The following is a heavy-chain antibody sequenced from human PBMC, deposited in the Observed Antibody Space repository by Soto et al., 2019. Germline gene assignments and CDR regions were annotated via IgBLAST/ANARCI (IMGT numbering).Heavy chain of an antibody. CDR2: IIPMFGTA. J-gene: IGHJ4*02. CDR3: ASGIQLWLRRINNGYSG. V-gene: IGHV1-69*12. Sequence: QVQLVQSGAEVKKPESSVKVSCKAPGGTFSTYAISWVRQAPGQGLEWMGGIIPMFGTANYAQRFQDRVTITADESTNTVYMELNSLRSEDTAVYFCASGIQLWLRRINNGYSGWGQGTLVTGSS. CDR1: GGTFSTYA. D-gene: IGHD5-18*01.